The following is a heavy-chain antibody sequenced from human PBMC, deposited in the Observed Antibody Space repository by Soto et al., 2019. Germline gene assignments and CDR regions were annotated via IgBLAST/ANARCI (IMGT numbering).Heavy chain of an antibody. CDR3: ARREVMGYCTNGVCDNYGMDV. V-gene: IGHV4-59*01. D-gene: IGHD2-8*01. CDR1: GGSISSYY. J-gene: IGHJ6*02. Sequence: SETLSLTCTVSGGSISSYYWSWIRQPPGKGLEWIGYIYYSGSTNYNPSLKSRVTISVDTSKNQFSLKLSSVTAADTAVYYCARREVMGYCTNGVCDNYGMDVWDQGTTVTVSS. CDR2: IYYSGST.